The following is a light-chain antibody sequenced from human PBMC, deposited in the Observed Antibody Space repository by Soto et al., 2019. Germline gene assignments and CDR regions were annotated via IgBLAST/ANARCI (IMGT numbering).Light chain of an antibody. CDR3: QQYGRSGT. J-gene: IGKJ1*01. V-gene: IGKV3-20*01. CDR2: ATS. CDR1: QSISRTY. Sequence: ENVLTQSPGTLSLSPGERATLSCRASQSISRTYLAWYQQKPVQAPMLLIYATSSRATGIPDRFSGSGSGTDFTLTISRLEPEDFAVYYCQQYGRSGTFGQGTKVEIK.